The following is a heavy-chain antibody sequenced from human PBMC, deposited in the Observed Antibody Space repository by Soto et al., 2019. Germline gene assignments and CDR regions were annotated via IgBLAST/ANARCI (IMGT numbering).Heavy chain of an antibody. Sequence: SVKVSCKASGGTFSSYTISWVRQAPGQGLEWMGRIIPILGIANYAQKFQGRVTITADKSTSTAYMELSSLRSEDTAVYYCARGYYDSSGYPPPNWFDPWGQGTLVTVSS. D-gene: IGHD3-22*01. V-gene: IGHV1-69*02. CDR2: IIPILGIA. CDR1: GGTFSSYT. J-gene: IGHJ5*02. CDR3: ARGYYDSSGYPPPNWFDP.